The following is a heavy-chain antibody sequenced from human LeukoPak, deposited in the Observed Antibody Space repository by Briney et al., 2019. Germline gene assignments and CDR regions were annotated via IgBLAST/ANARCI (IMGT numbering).Heavy chain of an antibody. V-gene: IGHV4-34*01. J-gene: IGHJ4*02. CDR3: ARGWEMATIEGLSY. Sequence: SETLSLTCAVYGGSFSGYYWSWIRQPPGKGLEWIGEINHSGSTNYNPSLKSRVTISVDTSKNQFSLKLSSVTAADTAVYYCARGWEMATIEGLSYWGQGTLVTVSS. CDR2: INHSGST. D-gene: IGHD5-24*01. CDR1: GGSFSGYY.